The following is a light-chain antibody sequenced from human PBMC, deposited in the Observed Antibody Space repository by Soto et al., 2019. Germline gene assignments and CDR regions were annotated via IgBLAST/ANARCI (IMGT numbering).Light chain of an antibody. CDR3: QQLNSYPLT. CDR2: SAS. CDR1: QSISSY. J-gene: IGKJ4*01. Sequence: DIQMTQSPSSLSASVGDRVTITFRASQSISSYLNWYQQKPGKAPNLLIHSASSLQSGVPSRFSGSGSGTEFTLTISRLQPEDLATYYCQQLNSYPLTFGGGTKVDIK. V-gene: IGKV1-9*01.